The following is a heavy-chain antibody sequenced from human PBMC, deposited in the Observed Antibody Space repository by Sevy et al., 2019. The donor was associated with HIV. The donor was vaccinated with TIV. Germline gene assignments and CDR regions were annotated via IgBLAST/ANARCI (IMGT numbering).Heavy chain of an antibody. CDR1: GFSLSDYY. CDR3: AGGPTVISFDF. V-gene: IGHV3-11*01. J-gene: IGHJ4*02. CDR2: ISSSGTTR. D-gene: IGHD4-17*01. Sequence: GGSLRLSCAGSGFSLSDYYMSWIRQAPGKGLEWISYISSSGTTRYYAASVRGRFTISKDNAKKSLYLQMNSLRAEDTAIYYCAGGPTVISFDFWGQGVLVTVSS.